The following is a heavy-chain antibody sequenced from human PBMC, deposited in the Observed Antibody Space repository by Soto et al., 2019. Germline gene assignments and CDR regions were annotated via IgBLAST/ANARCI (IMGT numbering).Heavy chain of an antibody. J-gene: IGHJ3*02. Sequence: QVQLVESGGGVVQPGRSLRLSCAASGFTFSSYGMHWVRQAPGKGLEWVAVISYDGSNKYYADSVKGRFTISRDNSKNTLYLQMNRLRAEDTAVYYCAKDHGYSYGLNAFDIWGQGTMVTVSS. CDR1: GFTFSSYG. V-gene: IGHV3-30*18. CDR2: ISYDGSNK. D-gene: IGHD5-18*01. CDR3: AKDHGYSYGLNAFDI.